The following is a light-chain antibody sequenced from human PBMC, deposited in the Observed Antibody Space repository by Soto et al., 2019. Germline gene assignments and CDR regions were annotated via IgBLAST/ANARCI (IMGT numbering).Light chain of an antibody. CDR2: DAS. Sequence: ETVMTQSPGTLSVSLGERATLSCRASQSVSIHLAWYQQKPGQAPRLLTYDASNRATGIPARFSGSGSGTDFTLTISSLEPEDFAVYYCQQRSNWPITFGQGTRLEIK. V-gene: IGKV3-11*01. CDR1: QSVSIH. CDR3: QQRSNWPIT. J-gene: IGKJ5*01.